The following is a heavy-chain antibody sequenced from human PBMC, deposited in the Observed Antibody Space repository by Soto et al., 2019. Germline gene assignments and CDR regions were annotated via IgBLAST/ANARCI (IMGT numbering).Heavy chain of an antibody. CDR3: ARDRGVPAANWFDP. V-gene: IGHV3-33*01. D-gene: IGHD2-2*01. Sequence: PGGSLRLSCAASGFTFSSYVMHWVRQAPGKGLEWVAVIWYDGSNKYYADSVKGRFTISRDNSKNTLYLQMNSLRAEDTAVYYCARDRGVPAANWFDPWGQGTLVTVSS. J-gene: IGHJ5*02. CDR2: IWYDGSNK. CDR1: GFTFSSYV.